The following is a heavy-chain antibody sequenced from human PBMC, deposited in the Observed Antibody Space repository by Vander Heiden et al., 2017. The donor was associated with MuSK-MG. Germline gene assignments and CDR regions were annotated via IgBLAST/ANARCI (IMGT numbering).Heavy chain of an antibody. CDR3: AKAGGYFGNWLDP. D-gene: IGHD2-15*01. J-gene: IGHJ5*02. V-gene: IGHV3-30*02. CDR1: GFTFSSYG. CDR2: MRYDENNK. Sequence: QVQLVESGGGVVQPGGSLRLSCAASGFTFSSYGMHWVRQAPGKGLEWVAFMRYDENNKYYADSVKGRFTISRDNSKNTLYLQMNSLRAEDTAVYYCAKAGGYFGNWLDPWGQGTLVTVSS.